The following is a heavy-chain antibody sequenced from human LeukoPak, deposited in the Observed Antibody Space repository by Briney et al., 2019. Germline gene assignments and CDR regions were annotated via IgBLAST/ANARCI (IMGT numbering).Heavy chain of an antibody. V-gene: IGHV1-69*05. J-gene: IGHJ4*01. CDR3: ARGEAVWVVAATPFDY. CDR2: IIPIFGTA. Sequence: SAKVSCKASGGTFSSYAISWVRQAPGQGLEWMGRIIPIFGTANYAQKFQGRVTITTDESTSTAYMELSSLRSEDTAVYYCARGEAVWVVAATPFDYWGPEPWSPSPQ. CDR1: GGTFSSYA. D-gene: IGHD2-15*01.